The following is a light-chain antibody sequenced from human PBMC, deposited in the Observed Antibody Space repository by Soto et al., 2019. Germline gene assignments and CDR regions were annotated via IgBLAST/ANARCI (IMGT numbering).Light chain of an antibody. V-gene: IGKV3-20*01. Sequence: EIVLTQSPGTLSLSPGERATLSCRASQSVSSSYLAWYQQKPGQAPRLLIFSASSRATGFPDRFSGSGSGTDFTLTISRLEPEDFAVYYCHHYGSAPFTFGQGTRLEIK. J-gene: IGKJ2*01. CDR2: SAS. CDR1: QSVSSSY. CDR3: HHYGSAPFT.